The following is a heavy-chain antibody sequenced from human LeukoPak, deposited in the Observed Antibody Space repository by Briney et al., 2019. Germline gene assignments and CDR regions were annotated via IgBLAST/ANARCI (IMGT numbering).Heavy chain of an antibody. CDR1: GGSISSSSYY. V-gene: IGHV4-39*01. CDR2: IYYSGST. CDR3: ERTKPAAAEFYFDY. D-gene: IGHD2-2*01. Sequence: SETLSLTCTVSGGSISSSSYYWGWIRQPPGKGLEWIGSIYYSGSTYYNPSLKSRVTISVDTSKNQFSLKLSSVTAADTAVYYCERTKPAAAEFYFDYWGQGTLVTVSS. J-gene: IGHJ4*02.